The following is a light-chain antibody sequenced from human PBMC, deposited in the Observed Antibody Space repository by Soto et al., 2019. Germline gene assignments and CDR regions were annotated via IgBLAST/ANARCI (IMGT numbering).Light chain of an antibody. V-gene: IGLV1-47*02. CDR2: YND. J-gene: IGLJ1*01. CDR1: SSNIGSNY. Sequence: QAVVTQPPSASGTPGQRVTMSCSGSSSNIGSNYVYWYQRFPGTAPKLLIYYNDQRPSGVPDRFSGSKSGTSASLAISGLRSEDEADYYCATWDDSLSGQVFGTGTKLTVL. CDR3: ATWDDSLSGQV.